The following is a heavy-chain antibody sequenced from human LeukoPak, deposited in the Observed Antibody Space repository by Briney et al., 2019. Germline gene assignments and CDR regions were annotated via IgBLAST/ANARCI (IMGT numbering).Heavy chain of an antibody. V-gene: IGHV1-24*01. J-gene: IGHJ4*02. CDR2: FDPEDGET. CDR3: ARDSTSSFDY. CDR1: GYTLTELS. D-gene: IGHD2-2*01. Sequence: ASVKVSCKVSGYTLTELSMHWVRQAPGKGLEWMGGFDPEDGETIYAQKFQGRVTMTRDTSTSTVYMELSSLRSEDTAVYYCARDSTSSFDYWGQGTLVTVSS.